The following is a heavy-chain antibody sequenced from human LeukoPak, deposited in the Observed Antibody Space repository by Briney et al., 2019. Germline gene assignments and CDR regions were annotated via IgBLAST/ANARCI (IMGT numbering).Heavy chain of an antibody. CDR2: INHSGST. CDR3: ARGLIAARRVSDY. Sequence: SETLSLTCAVYGGSFSGYYWSWIRQPPGKGLEWIGEINHSGSTNYNPSLKSQVTISVDTSKNQFSLKLSSVTAADTAVYYCARGLIAARRVSDYWGQGTLVTVSS. CDR1: GGSFSGYY. J-gene: IGHJ4*02. V-gene: IGHV4-34*01. D-gene: IGHD6-6*01.